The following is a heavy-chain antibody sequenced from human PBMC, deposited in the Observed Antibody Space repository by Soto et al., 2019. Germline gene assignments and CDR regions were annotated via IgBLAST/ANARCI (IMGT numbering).Heavy chain of an antibody. CDR2: INAGNGNT. V-gene: IGHV1-3*01. Sequence: ASVKVSCKASGYTFTDYAMHWVRQAPGQRLEWMGWINAGNGNTKYSQKFQGRVTITRDTSASTAYMELSSLRSEDTAVYYCARLVFYSSSDGMDVWGQGTTVTVSS. J-gene: IGHJ6*02. D-gene: IGHD6-6*01. CDR1: GYTFTDYA. CDR3: ARLVFYSSSDGMDV.